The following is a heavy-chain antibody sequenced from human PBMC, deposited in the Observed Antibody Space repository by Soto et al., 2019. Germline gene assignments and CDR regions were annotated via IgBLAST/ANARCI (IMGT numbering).Heavy chain of an antibody. V-gene: IGHV4-31*03. J-gene: IGHJ5*02. D-gene: IGHD3-3*01. CDR3: ARGGTIFDRWFDP. Sequence: PSETLSLTCTVSGGSISSGGYYWSWIRQHPGKGLEWIGYIYYSGSTYYNPSLKSRVTISVDTSKNQFSLKLSSVTAADTAVYYCARGGTIFDRWFDPWGQGTLVTVSS. CDR1: GGSISSGGYY. CDR2: IYYSGST.